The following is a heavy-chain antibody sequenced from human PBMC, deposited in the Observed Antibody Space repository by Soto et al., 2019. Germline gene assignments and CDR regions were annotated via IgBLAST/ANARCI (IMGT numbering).Heavy chain of an antibody. CDR3: ARDRSSGYYFRDAFDI. CDR1: GFTFSSYW. Sequence: GGSLRLSCAASGFTFSSYWIHWVRQAPWKGLVWVSRINSDGSSTSYADSVKGRFTISRDNAKNTLYLQMNSLRAEDTAVYYCARDRSSGYYFRDAFDISGQRTMVTL. D-gene: IGHD3-22*01. V-gene: IGHV3-74*01. J-gene: IGHJ3*02. CDR2: INSDGSST.